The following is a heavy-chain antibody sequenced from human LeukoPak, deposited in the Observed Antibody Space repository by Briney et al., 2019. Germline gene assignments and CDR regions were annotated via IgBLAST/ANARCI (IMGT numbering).Heavy chain of an antibody. V-gene: IGHV4-34*01. CDR3: ARSGVPAARLGSRWFDP. D-gene: IGHD2-2*01. CDR2: INHSGST. J-gene: IGHJ5*02. Sequence: SETLSLTCAVYGGSLSGYYWSWIRQPPGKGLEWIGEINHSGSTNHNPSLKSRVTISVDTSKNQFSLKLSSVTAADTAVYYCARSGVPAARLGSRWFDPWGQGTLVTVSS. CDR1: GGSLSGYY.